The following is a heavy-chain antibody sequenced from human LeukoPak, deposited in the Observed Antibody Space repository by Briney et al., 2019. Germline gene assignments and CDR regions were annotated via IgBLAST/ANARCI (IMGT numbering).Heavy chain of an antibody. Sequence: GGSLRLSCTASRFTFSDYWMHWVRQAPGKGLVWVSQTDTDGTTTNFAGSVKGRFTISRDNAKNTLYLQMNNLRAEDTAVYYCARDCLAATYYYYYMDVWGKGTTVTISS. CDR2: TDTDGTTT. D-gene: IGHD6-13*01. CDR1: RFTFSDYW. J-gene: IGHJ6*03. CDR3: ARDCLAATYYYYYMDV. V-gene: IGHV3-74*01.